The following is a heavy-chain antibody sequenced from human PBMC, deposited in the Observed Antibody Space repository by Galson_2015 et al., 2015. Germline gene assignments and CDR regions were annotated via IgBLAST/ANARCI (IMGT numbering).Heavy chain of an antibody. CDR1: GFTFDDYA. Sequence: SLRLSCAASGFTFDDYAMHWVRQAPGKGLEWVSGISWNSGSIGCADSVKGRFTISRDNAKNSLYLQMNSLRAEDTALYYCAKDLASDYYDSSGYYGFDYWGQGTLVTVSS. V-gene: IGHV3-9*01. CDR3: AKDLASDYYDSSGYYGFDY. D-gene: IGHD3-22*01. CDR2: ISWNSGSI. J-gene: IGHJ4*02.